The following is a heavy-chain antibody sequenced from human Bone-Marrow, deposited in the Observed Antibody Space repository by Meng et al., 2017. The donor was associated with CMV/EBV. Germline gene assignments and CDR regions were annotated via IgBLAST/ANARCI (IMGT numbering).Heavy chain of an antibody. Sequence: KVSNNASGYDFTNYDINWVRQATGQGLEWLGWLNPNTANSGYAEKFRGRVTFTRDTSTTTAYMELRSLRSEDTAVYYCARGRFMAYWGQGTLVTVSS. D-gene: IGHD3-3*01. CDR3: ARGRFMAY. J-gene: IGHJ4*02. CDR1: GYDFTNYD. V-gene: IGHV1-8*03. CDR2: LNPNTANS.